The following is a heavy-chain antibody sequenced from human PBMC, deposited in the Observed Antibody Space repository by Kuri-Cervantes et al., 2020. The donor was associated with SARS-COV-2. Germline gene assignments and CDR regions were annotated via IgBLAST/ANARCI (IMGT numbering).Heavy chain of an antibody. CDR1: GFTFSSYA. V-gene: IGHV3-30*04. CDR3: ARDGGGYMDI. J-gene: IGHJ6*03. Sequence: GGSLRLSCAASGFTFSSYAMHWVRQAPGKGLEWVAVISYDGSNKYYADSVKGRFTISRDNSKNTLYLQMNSLRAEDTAVYYCARDGGGYMDIWGKGTTVPVSS. D-gene: IGHD3-16*01. CDR2: ISYDGSNK.